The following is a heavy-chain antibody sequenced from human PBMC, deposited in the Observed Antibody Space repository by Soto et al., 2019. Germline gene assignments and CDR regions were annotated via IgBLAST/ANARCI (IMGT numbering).Heavy chain of an antibody. Sequence: GGSLRLSCAASGFTLRTYTMNWVRQAPGKGLEWVSSISISSSDRYYADSVRGRFTISRDNAKNALYLQMNSLGADDTAVYFCVRGMNPLFGGQGTLVTVSS. V-gene: IGHV3-21*06. J-gene: IGHJ4*01. CDR2: ISISSSDR. CDR1: GFTLRTYT. CDR3: VRGMNPLF.